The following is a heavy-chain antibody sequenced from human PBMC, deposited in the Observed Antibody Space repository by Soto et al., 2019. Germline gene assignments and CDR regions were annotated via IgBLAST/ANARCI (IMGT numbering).Heavy chain of an antibody. CDR2: IYCSGST. V-gene: IGHV4-59*01. J-gene: IGHJ6*02. CDR3: ARDTRGDSRIYYYYGMDV. D-gene: IGHD4-17*01. CDR1: GGSISSYY. Sequence: PSETLSLTCTVSGGSISSYYWSWIRQPPGKGLEWIGYIYCSGSTNYNPSLKSRVTISVDTSKNQFSLRLSSVTAADTAVYYCARDTRGDSRIYYYYGMDVWGQGTTVTVSS.